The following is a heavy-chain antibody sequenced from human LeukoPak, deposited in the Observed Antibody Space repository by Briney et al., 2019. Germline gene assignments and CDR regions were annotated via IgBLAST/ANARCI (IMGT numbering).Heavy chain of an antibody. CDR1: GYSISSGYY. Sequence: PSETLSLTCTVSGYSISSGYYWGWIRQPPGKGLEWIGSIYHSGSTYYNPSLKSRVTMSVDTSKNQFSLKLSSVTAADTAVYYCARDLSRGAFDIWGQGTMVTVSS. CDR3: ARDLSRGAFDI. J-gene: IGHJ3*02. V-gene: IGHV4-38-2*02. CDR2: IYHSGST.